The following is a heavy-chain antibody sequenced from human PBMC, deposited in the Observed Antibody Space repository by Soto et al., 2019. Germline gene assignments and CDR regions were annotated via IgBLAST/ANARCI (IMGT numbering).Heavy chain of an antibody. V-gene: IGHV2-26*01. J-gene: IGHJ5*02. CDR3: AVSAGWFDP. Sequence: QVTLKESGPVLVKPTETLTLTCNVSGFSLSNAKVGVSWIRQPPGKALEWLAHIFSNDEKSYSTSLKSRLTISKDGSKSQVVLTMTNVDPVDTATYYCAVSAGWFDPWGQGTLVIVSS. CDR2: IFSNDEK. CDR1: GFSLSNAKVG.